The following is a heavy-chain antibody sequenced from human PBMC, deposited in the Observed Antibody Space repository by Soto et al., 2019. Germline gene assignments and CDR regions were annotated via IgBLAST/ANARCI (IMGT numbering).Heavy chain of an antibody. CDR3: ARHSVTYYDFHY. CDR1: GGSINSYY. V-gene: IGHV4-59*08. Sequence: QVQLQESGPGVVKPSETLSLTCTVSGGSINSYYWSWIRQPPGKGVEWIGYIYYSGSTNYNPSLMSRXXTXVXXYNHHFSLTLTPVTAADLALYYCARHSVTYYDFHYWGQGPLVTVSS. J-gene: IGHJ4*02. D-gene: IGHD1-26*01. CDR2: IYYSGST.